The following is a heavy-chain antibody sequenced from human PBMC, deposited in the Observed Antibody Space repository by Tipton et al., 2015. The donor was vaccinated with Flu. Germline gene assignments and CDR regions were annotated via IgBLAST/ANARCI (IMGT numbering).Heavy chain of an antibody. CDR1: GGSFSGYY. D-gene: IGHD3-22*01. Sequence: TLSLTCAVYGGSFSGYYWSWIRQPPGKGLEWIGEINHSGSTNYNPSLKSRVTISVDRSKNQFSLKLSSVTAADTAVYYCARGGGDSSGYYIDYWGQGTLVTVSS. CDR3: ARGGGDSSGYYIDY. CDR2: INHSGST. J-gene: IGHJ4*02. V-gene: IGHV4-34*01.